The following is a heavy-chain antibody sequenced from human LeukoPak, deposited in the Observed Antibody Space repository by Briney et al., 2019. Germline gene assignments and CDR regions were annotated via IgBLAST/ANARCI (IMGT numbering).Heavy chain of an antibody. CDR2: IIPIFGTA. V-gene: IGHV1-69*01. D-gene: IGHD1-7*01. CDR1: GSTFSSYA. CDR3: ARDSPSLTGTTLNWFDP. Sequence: SVKVSCKASGSTFSSYAISWVRQAPGQGLEWMGGIIPIFGTANYAQKFQGRVTITADESTSTAYMELSSLRSEDTAVYYCARDSPSLTGTTLNWFDPWGQGTLVTVSS. J-gene: IGHJ5*02.